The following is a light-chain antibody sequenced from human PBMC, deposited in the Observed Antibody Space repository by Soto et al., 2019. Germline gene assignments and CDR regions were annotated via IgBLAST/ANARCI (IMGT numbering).Light chain of an antibody. Sequence: QSVLSQPPSVSGAPGQRVTISCTGSSSNIGAGYDAHWFQQVPGTAPKPLIYGSTNRPSGVPDRFSGSKSGTSASLAITGLQAEDEADYYCQSYDSSLGGNDVFGTGTKVTVL. CDR2: GST. J-gene: IGLJ1*01. CDR3: QSYDSSLGGNDV. CDR1: SSNIGAGYD. V-gene: IGLV1-40*01.